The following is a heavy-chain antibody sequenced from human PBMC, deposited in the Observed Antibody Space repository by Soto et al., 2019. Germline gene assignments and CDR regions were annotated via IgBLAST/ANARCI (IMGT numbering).Heavy chain of an antibody. CDR2: ISAYNGNT. CDR1: GYTFTSYG. V-gene: IGHV1-18*01. Sequence: QVQLVQSGAEVKKPGASVKVSCKASGYTFTSYGISWVRQAPGQGLEWMGWISAYNGNTNYAQKLQGRVTMTTDTSTSTAYMELRSLRSDDTAVYYCAGDFGHDGSDTPDAFDIWGQGTMVTVSS. CDR3: AGDFGHDGSDTPDAFDI. J-gene: IGHJ3*02. D-gene: IGHD3-10*01.